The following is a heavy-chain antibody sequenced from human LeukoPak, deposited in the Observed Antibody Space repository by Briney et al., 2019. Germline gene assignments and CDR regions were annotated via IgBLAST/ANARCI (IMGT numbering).Heavy chain of an antibody. V-gene: IGHV3-7*01. CDR2: IKQDGSEK. D-gene: IGHD2-15*01. Sequence: GGSLRLSCAASGFTFSSYWMTWVRQAPGKGLEWVSNIKQDGSEKYYVYSVKCRFTISRDNAKNSLYLQINSLKAEDTAVYYCTRDTGCSGGTCYSFYDYWGQGTLVTVSS. J-gene: IGHJ4*02. CDR3: TRDTGCSGGTCYSFYDY. CDR1: GFTFSSYW.